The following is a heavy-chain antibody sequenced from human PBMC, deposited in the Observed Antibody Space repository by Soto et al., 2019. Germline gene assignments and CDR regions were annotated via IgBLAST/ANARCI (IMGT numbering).Heavy chain of an antibody. J-gene: IGHJ4*02. CDR2: IYWNDDK. CDR1: GFSLSTSAVG. CDR3: AHGSGWLSDY. Sequence: QITLKESGPTLLKPTQTLTLTCTFSGFSLSTSAVGVNWIRQPPGKALEWLALIYWNDDKYYTPSLSGRLTITTDTPKNQVVLTMTNMNPVDTATYYCAHGSGWLSDYWGQGILVTVSS. D-gene: IGHD6-19*01. V-gene: IGHV2-5*01.